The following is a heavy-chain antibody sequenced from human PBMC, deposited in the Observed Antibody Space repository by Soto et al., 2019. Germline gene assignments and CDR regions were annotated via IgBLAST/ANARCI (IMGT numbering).Heavy chain of an antibody. Sequence: EVQLVETGGDLIQPGGSLRLSCAASGFTVSSDSMTWVRQATGKGLEWISIIYSDNNTDYADSVKGRFSISRDTSKNILYLQMNSRRAEDTAEYYCARHYSAMGVWGQGTTVTVSS. J-gene: IGHJ6*02. CDR2: IYSDNNT. CDR3: ARHYSAMGV. CDR1: GFTVSSDS. V-gene: IGHV3-53*02.